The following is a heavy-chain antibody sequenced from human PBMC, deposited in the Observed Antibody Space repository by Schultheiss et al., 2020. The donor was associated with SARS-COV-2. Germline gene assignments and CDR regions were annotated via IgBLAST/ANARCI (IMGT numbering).Heavy chain of an antibody. CDR1: GFTFSSYA. CDR3: AKDGGDIVVVPAATYFSYYMDV. V-gene: IGHV3-30*01. Sequence: GESLKISCAASGFTFSSYAMHWVRQAPGKGLEWVAVISYDGSNKDYADSVKGRFTISRDNSKNTLYLQMNSLRAEDTAVYSCAKDGGDIVVVPAATYFSYYMDVWSKGTTVTVSS. CDR2: ISYDGSNK. J-gene: IGHJ6*03. D-gene: IGHD2-2*01.